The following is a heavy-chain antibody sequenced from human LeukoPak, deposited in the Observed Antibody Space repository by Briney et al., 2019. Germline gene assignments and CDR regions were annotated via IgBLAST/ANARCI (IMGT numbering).Heavy chain of an antibody. CDR1: GYSFTSCW. D-gene: IGHD2-15*01. CDR3: ARGGIDCSGGSCYLVWFDP. CDR2: IYPGDSDT. V-gene: IGHV5-51*01. J-gene: IGHJ5*02. Sequence: GESLKISCKGSGYSFTSCWIGWVRQMPGKGLEWMGIIYPGDSDTRYSPSFQGQVTISADKSISTAYLQWSSLKASDTAMYYCARGGIDCSGGSCYLVWFDPWGQGTLVTVSS.